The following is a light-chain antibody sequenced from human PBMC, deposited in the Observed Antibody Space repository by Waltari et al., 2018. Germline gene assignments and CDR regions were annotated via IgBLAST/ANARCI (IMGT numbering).Light chain of an antibody. V-gene: IGKV4-1*01. Sequence: DIVMTQSPDSLAVSLGERATLNCNSSQSVLYSSNNKNYLAWYQQKPGQPPKLLIYWASTRESGVPHRFSGSGSGTDFTLTISSLQAEDVAVYYCQQYYRTPQTFGQGTKVEIK. CDR3: QQYYRTPQT. J-gene: IGKJ1*01. CDR1: QSVLYSSNNKNY. CDR2: WAS.